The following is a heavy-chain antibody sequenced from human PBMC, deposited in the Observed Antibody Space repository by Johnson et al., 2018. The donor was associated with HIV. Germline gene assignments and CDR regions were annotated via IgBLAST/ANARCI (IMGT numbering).Heavy chain of an antibody. CDR3: TTDHYFLDALDI. CDR2: IKSKTDGGTT. D-gene: IGHD2/OR15-2a*01. J-gene: IGHJ3*02. CDR1: GFTFSSYA. V-gene: IGHV3-15*01. Sequence: VQLVESGGGLVQPGGSLRLSCAASGFTFSSYAMSWVRQAPGKGLEWVGRIKSKTDGGTTDYAAPVKGRFTISRDDSKNTLYLQMKSLKTEDTAVYYCTTDHYFLDALDIWGQGTMVTVSS.